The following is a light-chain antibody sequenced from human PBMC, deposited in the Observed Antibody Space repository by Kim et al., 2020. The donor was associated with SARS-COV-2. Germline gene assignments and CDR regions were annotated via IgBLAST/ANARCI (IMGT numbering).Light chain of an antibody. Sequence: SSELTQDPAVSVALGQTVKITCQGDSLRSYYASWYQQKPGQALILVIYGRNNRPSGIPDRFSGSSSVNTASLTITGAQAEDEADYYCNSRDSTGKRWVFGTGTKVTVL. J-gene: IGLJ1*01. V-gene: IGLV3-19*01. CDR2: GRN. CDR3: NSRDSTGKRWV. CDR1: SLRSYY.